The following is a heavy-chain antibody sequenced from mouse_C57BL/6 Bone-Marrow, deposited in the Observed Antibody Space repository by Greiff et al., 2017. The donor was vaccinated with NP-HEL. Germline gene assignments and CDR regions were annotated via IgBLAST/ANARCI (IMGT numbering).Heavy chain of an antibody. CDR1: GYTFTDYY. V-gene: IGHV1-26*01. CDR2: INPNNGGT. J-gene: IGHJ4*01. Sequence: VQLQQSGPELVKPGASVKISCKASGYTFTDYYMNWVKQSHGKSLEWIGDINPNNGGTSYNQKFKGKATLTVDKSSSTAYMELRSLTSEDSAVYYCARGQAIMDYWGQGTSVTVSS. D-gene: IGHD3-2*02. CDR3: ARGQAIMDY.